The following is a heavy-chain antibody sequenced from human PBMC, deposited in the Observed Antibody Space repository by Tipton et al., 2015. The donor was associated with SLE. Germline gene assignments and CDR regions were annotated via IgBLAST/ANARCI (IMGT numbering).Heavy chain of an antibody. V-gene: IGHV1-8*02. J-gene: IGHJ3*02. CDR1: GGTFSSYA. Sequence: QLVQSGAEVKKPGSSVKVSCKASGGTFSSYAISWVRQAPGQGLEWMGWMNPNSGNTGYAQKFQGRVTMTRNTSISTAYMELSSLRSEDTAVYYCARGLDSSSGAFDIWGQGTMVTVSS. D-gene: IGHD6-6*01. CDR2: MNPNSGNT. CDR3: ARGLDSSSGAFDI.